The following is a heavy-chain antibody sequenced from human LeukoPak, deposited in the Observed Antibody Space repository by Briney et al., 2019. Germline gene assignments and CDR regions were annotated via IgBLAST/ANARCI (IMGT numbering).Heavy chain of an antibody. V-gene: IGHV4-4*07. CDR1: GGSVNTYY. Sequence: SETLSLTCTVSGGSVNTYYWSWIRQPAGKGLEWIGRIYISGITNYNPSLKSRVAMSVDTSKNQFSLKLSSVTAADTAVYYCARSSKRGYSGYAPEGYFDYWGQGTLVTVSS. CDR2: IYISGIT. CDR3: ARSSKRGYSGYAPEGYFDY. D-gene: IGHD5-12*01. J-gene: IGHJ4*02.